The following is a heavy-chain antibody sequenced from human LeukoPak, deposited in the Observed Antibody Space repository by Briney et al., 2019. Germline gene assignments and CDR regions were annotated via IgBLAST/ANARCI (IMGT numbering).Heavy chain of an antibody. V-gene: IGHV3-21*01. CDR3: ARGIAVAGLLPHY. CDR1: GFTFSSYS. J-gene: IGHJ4*02. Sequence: PGGSLRLSCAASGFTFSSYSMNWVRQAPGKGLEWVSSISSSSSYIYYADSVKGRFTISRDNAKNSLYLQMNSLRAEDTAVYYCARGIAVAGLLPHYWGQGTLVTVSS. D-gene: IGHD6-19*01. CDR2: ISSSSSYI.